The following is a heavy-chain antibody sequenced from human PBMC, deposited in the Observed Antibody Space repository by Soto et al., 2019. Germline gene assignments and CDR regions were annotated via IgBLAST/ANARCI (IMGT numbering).Heavy chain of an antibody. J-gene: IGHJ6*02. Sequence: GGSLRLSCAASGFTFSSYWMSWVRQAPGKGLEWVANIKQDGSEKYYVDSVKGRFTISRDNAKNSLYLQMNSLRAEDTAVYYCARDKELLSYYYYGLDVWGQGTTVTVSS. V-gene: IGHV3-7*01. D-gene: IGHD1-7*01. CDR2: IKQDGSEK. CDR3: ARDKELLSYYYYGLDV. CDR1: GFTFSSYW.